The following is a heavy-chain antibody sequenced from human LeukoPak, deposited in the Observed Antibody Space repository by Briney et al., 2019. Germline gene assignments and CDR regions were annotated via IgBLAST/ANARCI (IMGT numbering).Heavy chain of an antibody. CDR1: GFTFSSYA. CDR3: ARDGRAYYYDSSGYYLDY. Sequence: GGSLRLSCAASGFTFSSYAMSWVRQAPGKGLEWVSAISGSGGSTYYADSVKGRFTISRDNSKNTLYLQMNSLRAEDTAVYYCARDGRAYYYDSSGYYLDYWGQGTLVTVSS. V-gene: IGHV3-23*01. D-gene: IGHD3-22*01. J-gene: IGHJ4*02. CDR2: ISGSGGST.